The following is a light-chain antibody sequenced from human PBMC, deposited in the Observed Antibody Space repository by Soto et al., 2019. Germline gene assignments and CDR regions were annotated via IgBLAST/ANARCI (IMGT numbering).Light chain of an antibody. CDR1: QGIGNS. Sequence: DIQMTQSPSSLSASVGDRVTITCRPSQGIGNSLAWYQQKPGTVPKLLIHTASTLQSGVPSRFSGSGSGKDFPLTISSLQPEDVATYYCQKYDSAPTFGPGTKVEIK. J-gene: IGKJ1*01. CDR2: TAS. V-gene: IGKV1-27*01. CDR3: QKYDSAPT.